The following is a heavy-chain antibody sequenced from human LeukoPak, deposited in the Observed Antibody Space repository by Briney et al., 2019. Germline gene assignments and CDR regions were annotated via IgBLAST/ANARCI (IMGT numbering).Heavy chain of an antibody. CDR1: GYTFSNYG. Sequence: ASVKVSCKASGYTFSNYGISWVRQAPGLGLAGMGWTSYNGNTNYAQKFQDRVTMTTDTSTTTAYMELRSLESDDTAVYYCARHSGSGWQALGYWGQGTLVTVSS. CDR3: ARHSGSGWQALGY. D-gene: IGHD6-19*01. CDR2: TSYNGNT. V-gene: IGHV1-18*04. J-gene: IGHJ4*02.